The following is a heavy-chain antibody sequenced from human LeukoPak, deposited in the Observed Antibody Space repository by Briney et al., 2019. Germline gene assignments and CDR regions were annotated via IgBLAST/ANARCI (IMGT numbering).Heavy chain of an antibody. J-gene: IGHJ4*02. CDR2: ISSGSSTI. CDR3: ARGGVDY. CDR1: GFTFSTYS. Sequence: PGGSLRLSCAASGFTFSTYSMNWVRQAPGKGLEWVSYISSGSSTIYYADSVKGRFTISRDNAKNSLYLQMSSLRAEDTALYYCARGGVDYWGQGTLVTVSS. V-gene: IGHV3-48*01.